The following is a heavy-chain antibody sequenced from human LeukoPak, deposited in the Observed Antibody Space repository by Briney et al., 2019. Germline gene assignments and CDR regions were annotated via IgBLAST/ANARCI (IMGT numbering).Heavy chain of an antibody. J-gene: IGHJ3*01. CDR3: VRERRELPLYDALDV. CDR2: IGTIGDT. D-gene: IGHD3-3*01. Sequence: SGGSLRLSCAASGFTFRSYDMYWVRQATGKGLEWVSAIGTIGDTYYPDSVKGRFTISRDDAKNSLYLQMNGLRAGDTAVYYCVRERRELPLYDALDVWGQGTMVTVSS. V-gene: IGHV3-13*01. CDR1: GFTFRSYD.